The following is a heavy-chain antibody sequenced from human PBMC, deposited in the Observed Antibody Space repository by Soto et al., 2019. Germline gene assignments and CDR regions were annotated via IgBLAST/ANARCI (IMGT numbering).Heavy chain of an antibody. Sequence: GGSLRLSCAASGFSFSSFWMDWVRQAPGKGLEWVAKINPDGSEKHYVDSVKGRFTISRDNARSSLYLQMSSLTAEDSALYSCSRPLDSWGQGTRVTVSS. J-gene: IGHJ4*02. CDR3: SRPLDS. CDR2: INPDGSEK. V-gene: IGHV3-7*01. CDR1: GFSFSSFW.